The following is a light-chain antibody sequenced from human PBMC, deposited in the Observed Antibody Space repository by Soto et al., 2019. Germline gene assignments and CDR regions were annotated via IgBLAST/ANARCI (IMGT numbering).Light chain of an antibody. CDR2: SAS. CDR1: QTVSKF. J-gene: IGKJ1*01. V-gene: IGKV1-39*01. Sequence: DVQMTQSPSSLSSSVGGSVTIACGASQTVSKFVNWYQQKPGKVPDLLIYSASTLYSGVPSRFSGSGSGTEFTLTISNLQPEDFATYYCQQTYSLPRTFAQGTKVDIK. CDR3: QQTYSLPRT.